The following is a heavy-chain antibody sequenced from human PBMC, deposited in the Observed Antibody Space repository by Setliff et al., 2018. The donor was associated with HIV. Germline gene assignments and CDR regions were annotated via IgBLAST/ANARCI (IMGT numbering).Heavy chain of an antibody. J-gene: IGHJ6*02. CDR2: IYPGNSDT. CDR1: GYTFSNYC. D-gene: IGHD6-19*01. CDR3: AKHLSPGSGWYSKARGMDV. V-gene: IGHV5-51*01. Sequence: GESLKISCTASGYTFSNYCIAWVRQMPGKGLEWMGIIYPGNSDTTYSPSFQGQVTISADKSISTAYLQWSSLKASDTAMYYCAKHLSPGSGWYSKARGMDVWGQGTTVTVSS.